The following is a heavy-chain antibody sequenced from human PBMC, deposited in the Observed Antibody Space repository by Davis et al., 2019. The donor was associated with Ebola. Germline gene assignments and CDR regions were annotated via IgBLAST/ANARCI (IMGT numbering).Heavy chain of an antibody. CDR1: GGSFSGYY. D-gene: IGHD6-6*01. CDR2: INHSGST. Sequence: MPGGSLRLSCAVYGGSFSGYYWTWIRQPPGKGLEWIGEINHSGSTNYNPSLKSRVTISLDTYNNQFSLKLTSVTAADTAMYYCARVTIAARPISDSFDIWGQGTVVTVSS. V-gene: IGHV4-34*01. J-gene: IGHJ3*02. CDR3: ARVTIAARPISDSFDI.